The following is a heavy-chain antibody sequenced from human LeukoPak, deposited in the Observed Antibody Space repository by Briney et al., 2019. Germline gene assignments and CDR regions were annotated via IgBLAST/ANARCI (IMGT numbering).Heavy chain of an antibody. V-gene: IGHV3-23*01. J-gene: IGHJ4*02. Sequence: GGSLRLSCAASGISVTSTDMSWVRQAPGKGLEWVSAISGSGGSTYYADSVKGRFTISRDNSKNTLYLQMNSLRAEDTAVYYCATWTINYFDYWGQGTLVTVSS. CDR1: GISVTSTD. CDR3: ATWTINYFDY. D-gene: IGHD3/OR15-3a*01. CDR2: ISGSGGST.